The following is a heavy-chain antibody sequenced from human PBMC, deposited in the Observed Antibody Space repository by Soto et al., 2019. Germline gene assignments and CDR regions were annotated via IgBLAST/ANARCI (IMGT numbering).Heavy chain of an antibody. Sequence: SETLSLTCTVSGGSISSGDYYWSWIRQPPGKGLEWIGYIYYSGSTYYNPSLKSRVTISVDTSKNQFSLKLSSVTAADTAVCYCARNPIAAAGKVVGYFDYWGQGTLVTVS. CDR1: GGSISSGDYY. J-gene: IGHJ4*02. CDR3: ARNPIAAAGKVVGYFDY. V-gene: IGHV4-30-4*01. D-gene: IGHD6-13*01. CDR2: IYYSGST.